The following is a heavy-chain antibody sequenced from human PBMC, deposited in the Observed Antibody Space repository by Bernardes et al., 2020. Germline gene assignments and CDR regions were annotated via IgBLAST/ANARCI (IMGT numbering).Heavy chain of an antibody. CDR2: IWYDGSNK. J-gene: IGHJ4*02. CDR1: GFTFSSSG. V-gene: IGHV3-33*01. D-gene: IGHD3-10*01. Sequence: SLLRSCAASGFTFSSSGLHWVRQAPGPGLEWVAVIWYDGSNKYYADSVKGRFTISRDNSKNTLYLQMNSLRAEDTAVYYCARGGVLGVLLFYWGQGTLVTGSS. CDR3: ARGGVLGVLLFY.